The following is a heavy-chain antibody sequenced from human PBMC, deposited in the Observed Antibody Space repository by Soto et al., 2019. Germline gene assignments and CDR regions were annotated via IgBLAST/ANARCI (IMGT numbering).Heavy chain of an antibody. J-gene: IGHJ4*02. D-gene: IGHD3-22*01. CDR1: GYTFASYG. CDR2: ISAYNGNT. CDR3: ARDKVSQSYYYDSSGYPFDY. V-gene: IGHV1-18*01. Sequence: GASVKVSCKASGYTFASYGISWVRQAPGQGLEWMGWISAYNGNTNYAQKLQGRVTMTTDTSTSTAYMELRSLRSDDTAVYYCARDKVSQSYYYDSSGYPFDYWGQGTLVTVSS.